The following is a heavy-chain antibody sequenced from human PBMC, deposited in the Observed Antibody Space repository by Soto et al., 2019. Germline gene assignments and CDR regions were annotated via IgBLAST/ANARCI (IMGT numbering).Heavy chain of an antibody. J-gene: IGHJ4*02. CDR3: NRGSEYDFWSGYL. CDR1: GGTSTRYA. CDR2: IVPMFGTS. D-gene: IGHD3-3*01. V-gene: IGHV1-69*06. Sequence: QERLVHSGAEVRKPGSSVKVSCKVTGGTSTRYAINWVRQAPGQGLEWRGGIVPMFGTSKYAQKFKGRVTITADTSTNIAYMELRSLSSEDTAVYYCNRGSEYDFWSGYLWGQGTLVSVSS.